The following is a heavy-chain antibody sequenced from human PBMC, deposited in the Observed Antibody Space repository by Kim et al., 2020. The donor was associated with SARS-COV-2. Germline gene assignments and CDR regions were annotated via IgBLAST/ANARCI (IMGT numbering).Heavy chain of an antibody. CDR2: ISWNSGSI. J-gene: IGHJ6*02. V-gene: IGHV3-9*01. Sequence: GGSLRLSCAASGFTLGDYAMHWVRQAPGKGLEWVSGISWNSGSIGYADSVKGRFTISRDNAKNSLYLQMNSLRAEDTALYYCAKEDGREAGYKYYYYGMDVWGQGTTVTVSS. CDR1: GFTLGDYA. CDR3: AKEDGREAGYKYYYYGMDV. D-gene: IGHD5-12*01.